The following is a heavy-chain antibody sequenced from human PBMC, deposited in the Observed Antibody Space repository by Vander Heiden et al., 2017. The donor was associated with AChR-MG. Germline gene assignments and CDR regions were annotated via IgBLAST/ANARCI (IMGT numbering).Heavy chain of an antibody. CDR1: GFSFSTFA. J-gene: IGHJ4*02. CDR2: IYFDGTNE. V-gene: IGHV3-33*02. CDR3: ARDQGSGHNWGLIDY. Sequence: QVVLEQSGGGVVQPGRSLRLSCAASGFSFSTFAMHLVRPAPGKGLEWVAVIYFDGTNENYPDSVRGRFIISRDNSRNTLFLQMNNLRGDDTAVYYCARDQGSGHNWGLIDYWGQGALVTVSS. D-gene: IGHD5-12*01.